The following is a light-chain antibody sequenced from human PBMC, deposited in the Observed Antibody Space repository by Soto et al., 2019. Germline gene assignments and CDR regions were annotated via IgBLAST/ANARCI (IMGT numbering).Light chain of an antibody. CDR2: EVS. CDR1: SSDVGAYNY. J-gene: IGLJ3*02. Sequence: HSALTQPASVSGSPGQSITVSCTGTSSDVGAYNYVSWYQQHPGKAPKLMIYEVSNRPSGVSNRFSGSKSGNMASLTISGLQAEDEADYYCSSFTNSATRVFGGGTKLTVL. V-gene: IGLV2-14*01. CDR3: SSFTNSATRV.